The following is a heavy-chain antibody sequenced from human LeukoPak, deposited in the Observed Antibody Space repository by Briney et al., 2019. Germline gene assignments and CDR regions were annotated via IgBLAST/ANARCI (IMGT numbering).Heavy chain of an antibody. Sequence: LGESLKISCKGSGYSFTSYWIGWVRQMPGKGLEWMGIIYPGDSDTRYSPSFQGQVTISADKSISTAYLQWSSLKASDTAMYYCARPWGNYYGSGSYDAFDIWGQGTMVTVSS. CDR1: GYSFTSYW. D-gene: IGHD3-10*01. CDR2: IYPGDSDT. J-gene: IGHJ3*02. CDR3: ARPWGNYYGSGSYDAFDI. V-gene: IGHV5-51*01.